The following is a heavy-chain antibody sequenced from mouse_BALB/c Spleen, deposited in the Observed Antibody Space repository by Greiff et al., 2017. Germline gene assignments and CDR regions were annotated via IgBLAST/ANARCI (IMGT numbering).Heavy chain of an antibody. CDR3: ARDYYGYGYFDV. Sequence: DVQLQESGPGLVKPSQSLSLTCTVTGYSITSDYAWNWIRQFPGNKLEWIGYISYSGSTSYNQSLKSRISLTRDTSKNQFFLQLNSVTTEDTATYYCARDYYGYGYFDVWGAGTTVTVSS. D-gene: IGHD1-1*01. CDR2: ISYSGST. J-gene: IGHJ1*01. CDR1: GYSITSDYA. V-gene: IGHV3-2*02.